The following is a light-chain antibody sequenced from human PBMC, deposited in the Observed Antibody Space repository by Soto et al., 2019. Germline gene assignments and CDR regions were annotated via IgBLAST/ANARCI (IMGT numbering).Light chain of an antibody. CDR2: EVS. J-gene: IGLJ1*01. CDR3: SSYTSSSTLVV. Sequence: QSALTQPASVSGSPGQSITISYTGTSSDVGGYNYVSWYQQLPGKAPKLMIFEVSNRPSGVSNRFSGSKSGNTASLTISGLQAEDEADYYCSSYTSSSTLVVFGTGTKVTVL. CDR1: SSDVGGYNY. V-gene: IGLV2-14*01.